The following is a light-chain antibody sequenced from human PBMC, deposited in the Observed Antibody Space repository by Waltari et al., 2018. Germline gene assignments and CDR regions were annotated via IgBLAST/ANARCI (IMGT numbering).Light chain of an antibody. CDR3: AAWDDTLSGVV. CDR1: SSNIGSNY. Sequence: QSVLTQPPSGSGTPGQRVTISCSGSSSNIGSNYVYWYQQLPGTAPRLLIYRNNQRRSGVPVRFSGSKSGTSASLAISGLRSDDEADYYCAAWDDTLSGVVFGGGTKLTVL. CDR2: RNN. J-gene: IGLJ2*01. V-gene: IGLV1-47*01.